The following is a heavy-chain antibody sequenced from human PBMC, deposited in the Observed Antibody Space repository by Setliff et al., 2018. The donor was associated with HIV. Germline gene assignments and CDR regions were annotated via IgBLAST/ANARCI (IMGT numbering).Heavy chain of an antibody. CDR3: ARDREYYYDNSGSPSFDY. Sequence: SVKVSCKASGGTFRTFGISWVRQAPGQGLEWMGGSIPIFGTADYAQKFQGRVTITADKSTSTAYMELSSLRSEDTAVYYCARDREYYYDNSGSPSFDYWGQGTLVTVSS. J-gene: IGHJ4*02. CDR2: SIPIFGTA. CDR1: GGTFRTFG. V-gene: IGHV1-69*06. D-gene: IGHD3-22*01.